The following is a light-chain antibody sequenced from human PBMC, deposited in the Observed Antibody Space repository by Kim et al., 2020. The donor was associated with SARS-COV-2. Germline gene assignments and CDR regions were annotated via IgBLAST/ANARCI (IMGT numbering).Light chain of an antibody. V-gene: IGLV3-1*01. CDR2: QDS. CDR1: KLGDKY. CDR3: QAWDSSTVV. J-gene: IGLJ2*01. Sequence: VSQGQTASITCSGEKLGDKYACWYQQKPGQSPVLGIYQDSKRPSGIPERFSGSNSGNTATLTISGTQAMDEADYYCQAWDSSTVVFGGGTQLTVL.